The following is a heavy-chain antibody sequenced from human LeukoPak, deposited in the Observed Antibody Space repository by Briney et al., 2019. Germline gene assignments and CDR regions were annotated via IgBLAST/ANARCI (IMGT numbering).Heavy chain of an antibody. D-gene: IGHD1-26*01. J-gene: IGHJ4*02. Sequence: SQTLSLTCAVSGASISSGGYYWSWIPQHPGKGLEWIGYIYYSGSTYYNPSLTSRVTISADTSKNQLSLNLTSVTAADTAVYYCARTLGTSARGFYFDSWGQGTLVTVSS. CDR2: IYYSGST. CDR1: GASISSGGYY. V-gene: IGHV4-31*11. CDR3: ARTLGTSARGFYFDS.